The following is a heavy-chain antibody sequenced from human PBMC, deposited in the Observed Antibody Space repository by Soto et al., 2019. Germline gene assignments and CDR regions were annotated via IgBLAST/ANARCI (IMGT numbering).Heavy chain of an antibody. CDR1: GGSFSGYY. Sequence: SETLSLTCAVYGGSFSGYYWSWIRQPPGKGLEWIGEINHSGSTNYNPSLKSRVTISVDTSKNQFSLKLSSVTAADTAVSYCARALRITMIALDVWGQGTTVTVSS. J-gene: IGHJ6*02. V-gene: IGHV4-34*01. CDR3: ARALRITMIALDV. CDR2: INHSGST. D-gene: IGHD3-22*01.